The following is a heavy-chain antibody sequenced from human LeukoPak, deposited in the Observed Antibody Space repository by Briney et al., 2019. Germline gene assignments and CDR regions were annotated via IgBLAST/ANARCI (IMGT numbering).Heavy chain of an antibody. CDR1: GASFSSGDQY. CDR3: SRGLDSRKLGY. V-gene: IGHV4-31*03. D-gene: IGHD3-22*01. Sequence: PSETLSLTCTVSGASFSSGDQYWNWIRQSPGKGLEWIGSIHPSGMLYNNPSLESRVTISIDTSKNQFSLNLNSVTAADTAVYFCSRGLDSRKLGYWGRGTLVTVSS. CDR2: IHPSGML. J-gene: IGHJ4*02.